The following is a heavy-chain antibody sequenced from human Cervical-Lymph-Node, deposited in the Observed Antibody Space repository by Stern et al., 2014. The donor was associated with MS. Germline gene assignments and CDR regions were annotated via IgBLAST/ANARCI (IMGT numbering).Heavy chain of an antibody. CDR1: GYTLSEIS. CDR2: FDPEHGET. J-gene: IGHJ6*02. Sequence: VQLVQSGAEVKKPGASVKVSCKVSGYTLSEISMHWVRQAPGKGLEWMGGFDPEHGETRYAQKFQCRVTMAEDRSTDTAYMDLSRLRSEDTAVYYCATHRGRVTYYYGMDVWGQGTTVTVSS. D-gene: IGHD2-21*02. V-gene: IGHV1-24*01. CDR3: ATHRGRVTYYYGMDV.